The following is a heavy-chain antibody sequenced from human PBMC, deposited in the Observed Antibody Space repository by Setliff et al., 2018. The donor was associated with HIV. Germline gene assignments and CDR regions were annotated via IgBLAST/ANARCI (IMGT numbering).Heavy chain of an antibody. D-gene: IGHD2-21*02. J-gene: IGHJ4*02. Sequence: GESLKISCKGSGYSFTSYWNAWVRQKPGKGLEWMGIIFPGDSKMRYSPSFQGRVTLSADKSISTAYLQWSSLQTSDSGMYYCARGIAALTASFDSWGQGSLVTVSS. CDR3: ARGIAALTASFDS. V-gene: IGHV5-51*01. CDR2: IFPGDSKM. CDR1: GYSFTSYW.